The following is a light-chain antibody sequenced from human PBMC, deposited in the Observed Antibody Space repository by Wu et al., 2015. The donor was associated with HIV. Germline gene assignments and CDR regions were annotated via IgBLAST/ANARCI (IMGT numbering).Light chain of an antibody. CDR2: KAS. J-gene: IGKJ3*01. CDR3: QQYASHPFT. Sequence: DIQMTQSPSTLSAYVGDRVTITCRASQTINNWLAWYQQKPGKAPKLLIYKASSLESGVPSRFSGSGSGTEFTLTISSLQPDDFATYYCQQYASHPFTFGPGTKWISN. CDR1: QTINNW. V-gene: IGKV1-5*03.